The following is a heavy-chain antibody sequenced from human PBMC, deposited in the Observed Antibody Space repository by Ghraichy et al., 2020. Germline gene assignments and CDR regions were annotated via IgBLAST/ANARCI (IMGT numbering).Heavy chain of an antibody. J-gene: IGHJ5*02. CDR3: VKDAYCGGDCYPDL. D-gene: IGHD2-21*02. V-gene: IGHV3-43*01. CDR1: GFTFGDYT. Sequence: GGSLRLSCAASGFTFGDYTMQWVRQGPGKGLEWVSRISWDGTLTYYADSVEGRVTISRDNSKNSLYLQLSDLRTEDSALYYCVKDAYCGGDCYPDLWGQGTLVTVSS. CDR2: ISWDGTLT.